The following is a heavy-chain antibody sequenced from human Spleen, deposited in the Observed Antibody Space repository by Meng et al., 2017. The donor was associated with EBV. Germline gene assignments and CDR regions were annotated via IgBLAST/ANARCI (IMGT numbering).Heavy chain of an antibody. V-gene: IGHV3-74*01. D-gene: IGHD1-26*01. J-gene: IGHJ4*02. Sequence: EGPVVRSWGGLVQPAGSLRLSCAASGFTCSNYWMHWVRQAPGKGLVWVSRINTDGSTASYADSVKGRCTISRDNAKNTVYLQMNNVRVEDTAVYYCAKDCFGAKDSWGQGTLVTVSS. CDR2: INTDGSTA. CDR3: AKDCFGAKDS. CDR1: GFTCSNYW.